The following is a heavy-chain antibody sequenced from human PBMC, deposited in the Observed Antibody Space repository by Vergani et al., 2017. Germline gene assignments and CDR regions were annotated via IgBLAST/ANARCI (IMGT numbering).Heavy chain of an antibody. D-gene: IGHD1-14*01. CDR2: IYYSGST. J-gene: IGHJ5*02. Sequence: QLQLQESGSGLVKPSETLSLTCTVSGGSISSSSYYWGWIRQPPGKGLEWIGSIYYSGSTYYNPSLKSRVTISVDTSKNQFSLKLSSVTAADTAVYYCARAGPFEFYGIDPWGQGTLVTVSS. V-gene: IGHV4-39*01. CDR1: GGSISSSSYY. CDR3: ARAGPFEFYGIDP.